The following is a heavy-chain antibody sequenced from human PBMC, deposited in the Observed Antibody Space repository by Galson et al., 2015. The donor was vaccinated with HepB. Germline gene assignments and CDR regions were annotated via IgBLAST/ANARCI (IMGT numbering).Heavy chain of an antibody. Sequence: SLRLSCAASGFTFSSYSMNWVRQAPGKGLEWVSSISSSSSYIYYADSVKGRFTISRDNAKSSLYLQMNSLRAEDTAVYYCARDLWELKAFDIWGQGTMVTVSS. CDR1: GFTFSSYS. CDR2: ISSSSSYI. J-gene: IGHJ3*02. V-gene: IGHV3-21*01. D-gene: IGHD1-26*01. CDR3: ARDLWELKAFDI.